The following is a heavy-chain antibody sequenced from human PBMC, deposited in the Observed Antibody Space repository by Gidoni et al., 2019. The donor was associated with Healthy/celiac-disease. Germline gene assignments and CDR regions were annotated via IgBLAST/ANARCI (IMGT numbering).Heavy chain of an antibody. CDR3: ARDGVVVVPAAIYASPPWFGY. CDR1: GFTFSSYS. D-gene: IGHD2-2*02. Sequence: EVQLVESGGGLVQPGGSLRLSCAASGFTFSSYSMNWVRQAPGKGLEWVSYISSSSSTIYYADSVKGRFTISRDNAKNSLYLQMNSLRAEDTAVYYCARDGVVVVPAAIYASPPWFGYWGQGTLVTVSS. J-gene: IGHJ5*01. CDR2: ISSSSSTI. V-gene: IGHV3-48*01.